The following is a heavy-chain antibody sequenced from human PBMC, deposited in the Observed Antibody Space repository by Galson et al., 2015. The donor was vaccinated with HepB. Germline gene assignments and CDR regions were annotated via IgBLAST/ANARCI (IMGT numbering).Heavy chain of an antibody. D-gene: IGHD3-22*01. CDR3: ARTSFLDNYDSSGYHAFDI. V-gene: IGHV4-39*01. J-gene: IGHJ3*02. Sequence: SETLSLTCSVSGGSISSSSYYWGWIRQPPGKGLEWIGSISYSGSTYYNPSLKSRVSISVDTSKNQFSLKLSSVTAADTAVYYCARTSFLDNYDSSGYHAFDIWGQGTMVTVSS. CDR2: ISYSGST. CDR1: GGSISSSSYY.